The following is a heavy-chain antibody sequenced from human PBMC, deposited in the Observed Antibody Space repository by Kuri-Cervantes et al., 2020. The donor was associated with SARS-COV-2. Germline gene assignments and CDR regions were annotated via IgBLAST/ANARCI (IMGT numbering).Heavy chain of an antibody. CDR1: GYTFTSYA. V-gene: IGHV1-3*01. Sequence: ASVKVSCKASGYTFTSYAMHWVRQAPGQRLEWMGWINAGNGNTKYSQKFQGRVTITADESTSTAYMELSSLRSEDTAVYYCARAVDIVVVPAAILGYYYYGMDVWGQGTTVTVSS. J-gene: IGHJ6*02. CDR2: INAGNGNT. CDR3: ARAVDIVVVPAAILGYYYYGMDV. D-gene: IGHD2-2*02.